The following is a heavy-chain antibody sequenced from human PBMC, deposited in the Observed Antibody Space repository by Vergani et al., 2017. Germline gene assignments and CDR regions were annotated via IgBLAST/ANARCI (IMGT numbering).Heavy chain of an antibody. CDR2: VDPEDGET. J-gene: IGHJ6*02. V-gene: IGHV1-69-2*01. CDR1: GYTFTDPY. D-gene: IGHD4-17*01. Sequence: EVQLVQSGAEVKKPGATMKISCKVSGYTFTDPYMHWVKQAPGKGLEWMGLVDPEDGETIYAEKFKGRVTIAADTSTDTAHLELSSLRSEDTAVYYCATPQTVTTGGMEVWGQGTTGIVSS. CDR3: ATPQTVTTGGMEV.